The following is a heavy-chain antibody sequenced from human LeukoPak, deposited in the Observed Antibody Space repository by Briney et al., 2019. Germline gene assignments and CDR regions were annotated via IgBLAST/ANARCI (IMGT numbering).Heavy chain of an antibody. CDR3: ARGVAAAGTDWFDP. CDR1: GGSISSSNW. J-gene: IGHJ5*02. V-gene: IGHV4-4*02. D-gene: IGHD6-13*01. Sequence: SGTLSLTCAVSGGSISSSNWWSWVRQPPGKGLERIGEIYHSGSTNYNPSLKSRVTISVDTSKNQFSLKLSSVTAADTAVYYCARGVAAAGTDWFDPWGQGTLVTVSS. CDR2: IYHSGST.